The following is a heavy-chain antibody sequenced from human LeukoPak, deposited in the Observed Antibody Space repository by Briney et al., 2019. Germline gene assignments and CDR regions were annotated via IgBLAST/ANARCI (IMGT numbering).Heavy chain of an antibody. CDR2: IYYSGST. J-gene: IGHJ6*02. V-gene: IGHV4-31*03. CDR3: ARLYYYDSSRVLYYYGMDV. Sequence: SQTLSLTCTVSGGSLSSGGYYWSWIRQHPGKGLEWIGYIYYSGSTYYNPSLKSRVTISVDTSKNQFSLKLSSVTAADTAVYYCARLYYYDSSRVLYYYGMDVWGQGTTVTVSS. D-gene: IGHD3-22*01. CDR1: GGSLSSGGYY.